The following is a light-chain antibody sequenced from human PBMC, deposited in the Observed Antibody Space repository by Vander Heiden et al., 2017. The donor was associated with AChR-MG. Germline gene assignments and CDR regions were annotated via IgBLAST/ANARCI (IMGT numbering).Light chain of an antibody. V-gene: IGLV3-21*03. J-gene: IGLJ3*02. CDR3: LLWDTGSDHWV. CDR1: NIGGKN. CDR2: DDS. Sequence: SYVLTQPPSVSVAPGKTARITCGGNNIGGKNVHWYQQKPGQAPVLVVYDDSDRPSGIPERFSGSNSGNTATLTISRVEAGDEADYYCLLWDTGSDHWVFGGGTNLTVL.